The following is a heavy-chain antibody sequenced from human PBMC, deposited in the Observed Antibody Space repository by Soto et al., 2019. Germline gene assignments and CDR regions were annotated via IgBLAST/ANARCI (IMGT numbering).Heavy chain of an antibody. Sequence: PGGSLRLSCAASGFTFSSYAMSWVRQAPGKGLEWVSAISGSGGSTYYADSVKGRFTISRDNSKNTLYLQMNSLRAEDTAVYYCAKGLRGWLRSVYYYYGMDVWGQGTTVTVSS. V-gene: IGHV3-23*01. CDR1: GFTFSSYA. J-gene: IGHJ6*02. D-gene: IGHD5-12*01. CDR3: AKGLRGWLRSVYYYYGMDV. CDR2: ISGSGGST.